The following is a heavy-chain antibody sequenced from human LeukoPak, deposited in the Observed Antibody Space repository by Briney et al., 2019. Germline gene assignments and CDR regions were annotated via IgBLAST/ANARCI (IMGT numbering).Heavy chain of an antibody. Sequence: SNTLSITCTVSGGSISSYYWSWIRQPPGKGLDWMGYIYYSGRNNYNPSLKSRVTISVATSKNQFSLKLSSVTAADTAVYYCFRHRTAYEILTGYYYYGMDVWGQGTTVTVSS. V-gene: IGHV4-59*01. CDR2: IYYSGRN. D-gene: IGHD3-9*01. CDR1: GGSISSYY. CDR3: FRHRTAYEILTGYYYYGMDV. J-gene: IGHJ6*02.